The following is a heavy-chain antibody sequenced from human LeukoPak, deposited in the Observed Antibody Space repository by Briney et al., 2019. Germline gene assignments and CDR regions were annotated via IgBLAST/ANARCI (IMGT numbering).Heavy chain of an antibody. CDR1: GFTFSNYG. CDR3: ARDRLHYGEYEKTFDY. V-gene: IGHV3-48*01. D-gene: IGHD4-17*01. Sequence: GGALRLSCAASGFTFSNYGMHWVRQAPGKGLEWVSYITFSSSIIYYADSVKGRFTISRDNAKNSLYLQMNSLRAEDTAVYYCARDRLHYGEYEKTFDYWGQGTLVSVSS. CDR2: ITFSSSII. J-gene: IGHJ4*02.